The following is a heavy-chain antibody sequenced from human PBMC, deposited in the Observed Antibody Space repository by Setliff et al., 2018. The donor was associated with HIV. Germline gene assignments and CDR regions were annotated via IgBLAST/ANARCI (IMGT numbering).Heavy chain of an antibody. CDR2: IYHSGST. CDR3: ARAVAGSPYFFDY. CDR1: GGSFSGYY. J-gene: IGHJ4*02. D-gene: IGHD6-19*01. Sequence: PSETLSLTCAVYGGSFSGYYWSWIRQPPGKGLEWIGYIYHSGSTYYNPSLKSRVTISVDRSKNQFSLRLTSMTAADTAVYYCARAVAGSPYFFDYWGQGTLVTVSS. V-gene: IGHV4-34*01.